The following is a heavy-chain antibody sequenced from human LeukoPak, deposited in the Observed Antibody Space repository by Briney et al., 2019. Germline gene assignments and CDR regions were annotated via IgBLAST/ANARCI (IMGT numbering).Heavy chain of an antibody. CDR3: ARGFWSGYYFDY. D-gene: IGHD3-3*01. CDR1: GGTFSTYA. Sequence: SVKVSCKASGGTFSTYAVNWVRQAPGQGLEWMGGIIPLFGTANYAQKFQGRVTITTDESTSTAYMELSSLRSEDTAVYYCARGFWSGYYFDYWGQGTLVTVSS. CDR2: IIPLFGTA. J-gene: IGHJ4*02. V-gene: IGHV1-69*05.